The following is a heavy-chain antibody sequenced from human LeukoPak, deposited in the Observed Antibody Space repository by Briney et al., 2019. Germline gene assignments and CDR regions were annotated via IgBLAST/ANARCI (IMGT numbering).Heavy chain of an antibody. D-gene: IGHD3-22*01. CDR3: ARHPIVVGYYYYDMDV. CDR2: IYYIGTT. V-gene: IGHV4-59*08. Sequence: TSETLSLTCTVSGGSIGSFYWSWIRQPPGKGLEWIGYIYYIGTTHYNPSLESRVTISVDTSKNQFSLKLSSVTAADTAVYYCARHPIVVGYYYYDMDVWGKGTTFTISS. J-gene: IGHJ6*03. CDR1: GGSIGSFY.